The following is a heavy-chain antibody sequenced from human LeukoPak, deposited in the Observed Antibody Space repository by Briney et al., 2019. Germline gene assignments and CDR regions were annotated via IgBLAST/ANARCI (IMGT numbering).Heavy chain of an antibody. CDR2: IIPIFGTA. D-gene: IGHD3-22*01. Sequence: ASVKVSCKASGGTFSSYAISWVRQAPGQGLEWMGGIIPIFGTANYAQKFQGRVTITADESTSTAYMELSSLRSEDTAVYYCATVRESYYDSSGYPSYYFDYWGQGTLVTVSS. CDR1: GGTFSSYA. CDR3: ATVRESYYDSSGYPSYYFDY. J-gene: IGHJ4*02. V-gene: IGHV1-69*01.